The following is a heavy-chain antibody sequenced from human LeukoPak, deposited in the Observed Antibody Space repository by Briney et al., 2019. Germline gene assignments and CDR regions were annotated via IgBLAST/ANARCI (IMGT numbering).Heavy chain of an antibody. CDR3: AKDVKAGSWGDYYYYYMDV. D-gene: IGHD1-14*01. J-gene: IGHJ6*03. CDR2: IRYDGSNK. V-gene: IGHV3-30*02. Sequence: PGGSLRLSCAASGFTFINYGMHWVRQAPGKGLEWVAFIRYDGSNKYYADSVNGRFVISRDNSKNTLYLYMNSLRAEDTAVYYCAKDVKAGSWGDYYYYYMDVWGKGTTVTISS. CDR1: GFTFINYG.